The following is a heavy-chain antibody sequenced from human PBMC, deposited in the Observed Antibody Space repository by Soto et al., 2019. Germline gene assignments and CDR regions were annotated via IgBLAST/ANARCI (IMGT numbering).Heavy chain of an antibody. CDR1: GFPFSNYA. Sequence: PGGSLRLSCAASGFPFSNYAIHWVRQAPGKGLEWVAVISYDGSNKYYADSVKGRFTISRDNSKNTVYLQLNSLRAEDAAVYYCARSQYCSSTSCRNPFDYWGQGALVTVSS. J-gene: IGHJ4*02. CDR2: ISYDGSNK. CDR3: ARSQYCSSTSCRNPFDY. D-gene: IGHD2-2*01. V-gene: IGHV3-30*01.